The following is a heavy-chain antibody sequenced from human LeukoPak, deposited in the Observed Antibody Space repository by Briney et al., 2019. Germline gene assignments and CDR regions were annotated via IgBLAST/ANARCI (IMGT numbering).Heavy chain of an antibody. CDR2: IRNKANGHTT. CDR1: GFTFSDHY. Sequence: PGGSLRLSCAASGFTFSDHYMDSVRQAPGQGLKWVSRIRNKANGHTTEYAAPVKGRFTISRDDSKNSLYLQMNSLKTEDTAVYYCTKGAGCSGGSCRSTFDYWGQGTLVTVSS. D-gene: IGHD2-15*01. V-gene: IGHV3-72*01. J-gene: IGHJ4*02. CDR3: TKGAGCSGGSCRSTFDY.